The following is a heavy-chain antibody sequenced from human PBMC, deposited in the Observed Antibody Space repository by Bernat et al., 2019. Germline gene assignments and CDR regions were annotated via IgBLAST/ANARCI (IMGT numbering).Heavy chain of an antibody. CDR2: IQSDGSKE. J-gene: IGHJ2*01. CDR1: GFTFRHYG. V-gene: IGHV3-33*01. Sequence: QVQLVESGGGGVQPGVSPRLSCEGSGFTFRHYGIHWVRQAPGKGLEWVAAIQSDGSKEYYVDFRKGRFTISRDNSKNTVYLVVNDLRAEDTAVFYCARDSDTSGYYWFFDLWGRGTLVTVSS. D-gene: IGHD3-22*01. CDR3: ARDSDTSGYYWFFDL.